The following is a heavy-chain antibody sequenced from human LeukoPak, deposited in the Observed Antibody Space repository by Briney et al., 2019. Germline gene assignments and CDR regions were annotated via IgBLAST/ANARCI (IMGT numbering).Heavy chain of an antibody. V-gene: IGHV1-46*01. J-gene: IGHJ4*02. CDR3: AKDPKRITIFGVVIKGTDYFDY. Sequence: GASVKVSCKASGYTFTDYYIHWVRQAPGQGLEWMGIINPSGETTSYAQKFQGRVTMTRDMSTSTVYLELSSLRSEDTAVYYCAKDPKRITIFGVVIKGTDYFDYWGQGTLVTVSS. D-gene: IGHD3-3*01. CDR2: INPSGETT. CDR1: GYTFTDYY.